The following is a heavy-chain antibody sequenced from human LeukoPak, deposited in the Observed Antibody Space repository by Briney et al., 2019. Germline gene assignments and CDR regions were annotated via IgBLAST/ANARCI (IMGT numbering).Heavy chain of an antibody. CDR2: IYYSGST. CDR1: GGSISSSSYY. D-gene: IGHD3-10*01. CDR3: ARVGSMVRYGMDV. Sequence: SETLSLTXTVSGGSISSSSYYWGWVRQPPGKGLEWIGSIYYSGSTYYNPSLKSRVTISVDTSKNQFSLTLSSVTAADTAVYYCARVGSMVRYGMDVWGQGTTVTVSS. V-gene: IGHV4-39*07. J-gene: IGHJ6*02.